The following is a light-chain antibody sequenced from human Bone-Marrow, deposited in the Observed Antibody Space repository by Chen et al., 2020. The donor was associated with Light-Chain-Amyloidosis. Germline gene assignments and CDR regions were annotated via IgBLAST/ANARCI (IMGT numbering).Light chain of an antibody. Sequence: QSVLTQPPSVSGAPGQRVTISCTGSKTNIGADNDVYWYQQVPGTAPNLLIYGNSHRPSGVPDRFSGSKSGTSAFLAITGLQAEDEAEYYCQSYDSSLSGYVVFGGGTKLTVL. CDR3: QSYDSSLSGYVV. CDR1: KTNIGADND. CDR2: GNS. V-gene: IGLV1-40*01. J-gene: IGLJ2*01.